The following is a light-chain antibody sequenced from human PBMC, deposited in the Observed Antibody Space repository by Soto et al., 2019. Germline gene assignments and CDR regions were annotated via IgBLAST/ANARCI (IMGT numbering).Light chain of an antibody. CDR2: GAS. Sequence: EIVLTQSPGTLSLSPGERATLSCRASQSVSSSYLAWYQQKPGQAPRLLIYGASSRATGIPDSFSGSGSGTDCTLTISRLEPKEFAVYYCQQYGSALPYTFGQGTKLEIK. V-gene: IGKV3-20*01. CDR1: QSVSSSY. J-gene: IGKJ2*01. CDR3: QQYGSALPYT.